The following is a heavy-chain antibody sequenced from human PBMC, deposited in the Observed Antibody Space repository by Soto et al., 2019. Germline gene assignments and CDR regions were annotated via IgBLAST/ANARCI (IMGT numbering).Heavy chain of an antibody. V-gene: IGHV4-39*01. CDR3: ARHSTYYYYHMDV. Sequence: SETLSLTCIVSGGSISSSSYYWGWIRQPPGKGLEWIGSIHYSGSTYYNPSLKSRVTISVDTSKNQLSLKLSSVTAADTAVYYCARHSTYYYYHMDVWGKGTTVTVSS. CDR2: IHYSGST. J-gene: IGHJ6*03. CDR1: GGSISSSSYY.